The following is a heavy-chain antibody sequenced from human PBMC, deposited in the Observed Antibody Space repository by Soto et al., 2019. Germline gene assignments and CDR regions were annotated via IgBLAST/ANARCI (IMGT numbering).Heavy chain of an antibody. V-gene: IGHV3-66*04. CDR3: ARHGYSYGGGYFDY. J-gene: IGHJ4*02. CDR2: IYSGGSA. CDR1: GFTVSSNY. Sequence: EVQLVESRGGLVQPGGSLRLSCAASGFTVSSNYMSWVRQAPGKGLEWVSVIYSGGSAYYADSVKGRFTISRDNSKNTLYLQMNSLRAEDTAVYYCARHGYSYGGGYFDYWGQGTLVTVSS. D-gene: IGHD5-18*01.